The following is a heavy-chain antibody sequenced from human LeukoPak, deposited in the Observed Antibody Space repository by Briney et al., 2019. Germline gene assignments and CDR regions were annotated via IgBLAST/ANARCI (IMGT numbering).Heavy chain of an antibody. Sequence: PSETLSLTCTVYGGSFSGYFWSWIRQPPWKGLEWIGEINHSGSTNNNPSLTSRVTISVDTSKNQFSLKLSSVTAADTAVYYCAREYGSGSYYGYYYYYMDVWGKGTTVTVSS. CDR1: GGSFSGYF. D-gene: IGHD3-10*01. V-gene: IGHV4-34*01. CDR2: INHSGST. J-gene: IGHJ6*03. CDR3: AREYGSGSYYGYYYYYMDV.